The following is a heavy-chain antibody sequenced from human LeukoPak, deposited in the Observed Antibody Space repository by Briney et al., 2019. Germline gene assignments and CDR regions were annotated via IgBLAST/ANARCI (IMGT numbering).Heavy chain of an antibody. Sequence: GASVKVSCKASGYTFTGYYMHWVRQAPGQGLEWTGWINPNSGGTNYAQKFQGRVTMTRDTSISTAYMELSRLRSDDTAVYYCARDRIGVVVPAAIPIGSDYWGQGTLVTVSS. V-gene: IGHV1-2*02. D-gene: IGHD2-2*02. J-gene: IGHJ4*02. CDR3: ARDRIGVVVPAAIPIGSDY. CDR1: GYTFTGYY. CDR2: INPNSGGT.